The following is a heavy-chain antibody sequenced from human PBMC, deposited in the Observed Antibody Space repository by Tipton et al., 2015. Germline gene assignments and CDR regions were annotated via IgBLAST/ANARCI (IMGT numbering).Heavy chain of an antibody. J-gene: IGHJ5*02. D-gene: IGHD6-13*01. Sequence: TLSLTCNVSGGSISGHFWSWIRQPPGKGLEWIGYISYSGSTKYNPSLEGRVTMSIDTSKNQFSLKLSSVTAADTAVYYCARLFYSTSWYWFDPWGQGTLVTVSS. V-gene: IGHV4-59*11. CDR3: ARLFYSTSWYWFDP. CDR1: GGSISGHF. CDR2: ISYSGST.